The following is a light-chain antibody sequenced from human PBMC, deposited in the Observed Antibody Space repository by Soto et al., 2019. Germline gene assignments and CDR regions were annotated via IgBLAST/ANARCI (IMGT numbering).Light chain of an antibody. CDR1: QNIDTT. CDR3: QQHNNWPRT. Sequence: EIVMPQSPATLSVSPGERATLSCRASQNIDTTLAWYQQKRGHAPRLLIYDASTRATGSPPRFSGSGSGTELTLTISSLQSEDFAVYYCQQHNNWPRTCGQGTKV. V-gene: IGKV3-15*01. CDR2: DAS. J-gene: IGKJ1*01.